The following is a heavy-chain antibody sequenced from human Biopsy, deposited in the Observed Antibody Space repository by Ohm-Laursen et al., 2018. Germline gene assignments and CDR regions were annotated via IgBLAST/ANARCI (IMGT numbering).Heavy chain of an antibody. CDR2: IKSKFDGETT. J-gene: IGHJ6*02. CDR1: GFTFGDAW. D-gene: IGHD3-16*01. V-gene: IGHV3-15*01. CDR3: STGGGDFYYNGMDV. Sequence: GSLRLSCTASGFTFGDAWMSWIRQAPGKGLEWVGRIKSKFDGETTDYAAPVKGRFIISRDDSKSTLFLQMNSLKVEDTGVYFCSTGGGDFYYNGMDVWGQGITVTVSS.